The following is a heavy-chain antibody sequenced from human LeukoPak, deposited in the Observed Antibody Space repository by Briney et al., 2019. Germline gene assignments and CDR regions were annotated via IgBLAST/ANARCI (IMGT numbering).Heavy chain of an antibody. CDR1: GVSLKSSGVR. CDR2: VDWDDDA. J-gene: IGHJ5*02. V-gene: IGHV2-70*04. Sequence: KESGPALVKPTQTLTLTCTVFGVSLKSSGVRVTWIRQPPGKALEWLGRVDWDDDAFYTPSLRTRLTISKDTSVNQVVLTMTNMDPVDTGTYYCARLTYFDPYYWLDTWGQGTQVTVSS. D-gene: IGHD3-9*01. CDR3: ARLTYFDPYYWLDT.